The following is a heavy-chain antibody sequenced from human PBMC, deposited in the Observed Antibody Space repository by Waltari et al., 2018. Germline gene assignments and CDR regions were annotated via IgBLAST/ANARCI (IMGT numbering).Heavy chain of an antibody. CDR2: IYYSANT. V-gene: IGHV4-39*07. CDR1: GDSIRSGSSY. D-gene: IGHD6-13*01. J-gene: IGHJ6*03. Sequence: QLQLQESGPGLVKPSETLSLTCTVSGDSIRSGSSYWGWIHHPAGKGLEWIGSIYYSANTYYNPALRGRSTISVDTPKSQFPLRLSSVTVADTAVYYCARAWQPYYSYYYRDVWGKGTTVTIYS. CDR3: ARAWQPYYSYYYRDV.